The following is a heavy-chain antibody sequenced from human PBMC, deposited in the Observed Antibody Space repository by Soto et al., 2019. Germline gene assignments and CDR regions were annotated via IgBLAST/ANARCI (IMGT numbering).Heavy chain of an antibody. CDR3: AIYGSGAGDY. CDR1: GFTFSSHW. J-gene: IGHJ4*02. D-gene: IGHD6-19*01. V-gene: IGHV3-74*01. CDR2: INTDGSVT. Sequence: EVQLVESGGGLVQPGGSLRLSCAASGFTFSSHWMYWVRQAPGKGLVWVSRINTDGSVTSYADSVKGRFTISRDNTKNTLFLLMNSLRTEDTAVYYCAIYGSGAGDYWGLGTLVTVSS.